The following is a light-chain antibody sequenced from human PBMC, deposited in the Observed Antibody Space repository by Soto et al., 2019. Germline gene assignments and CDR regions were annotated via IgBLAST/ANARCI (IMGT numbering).Light chain of an antibody. CDR3: QQYATSPLT. CDR2: GAS. CDR1: QTVTTSF. J-gene: IGKJ4*01. Sequence: EILLTQSPGTLSLSPGERATLSCRASQTVTTSFLAWYQQKPGQAPRLLIYGASSRATGIPDRFSGSGSGIDFTLTISRLEPEDFAVYYCQQYATSPLTFGGGTKVDIK. V-gene: IGKV3-20*01.